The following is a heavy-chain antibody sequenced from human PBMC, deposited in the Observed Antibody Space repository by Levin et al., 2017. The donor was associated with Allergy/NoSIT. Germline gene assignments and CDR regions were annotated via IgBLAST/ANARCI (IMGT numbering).Heavy chain of an antibody. D-gene: IGHD6-19*01. CDR3: AKDRGWYWDY. CDR1: GFSFRTYA. J-gene: IGHJ4*02. CDR2: LSGSGDKT. V-gene: IGHV3-23*01. Sequence: GESLKISCAASGFSFRTYAMSRVRQAPGKGLEWVSALSGSGDKTYYADSVKGRFTISRDNSKNTLYLQMNSLRAEDTAVYYCAKDRGWYWDYWGQGTLVTVSS.